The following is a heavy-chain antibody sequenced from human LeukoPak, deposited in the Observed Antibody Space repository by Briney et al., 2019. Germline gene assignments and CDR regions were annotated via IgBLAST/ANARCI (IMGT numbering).Heavy chain of an antibody. CDR3: ARVKAARFWFDP. J-gene: IGHJ5*02. V-gene: IGHV4-59*01. CDR2: IYYSGST. Sequence: SETLSLTCTVSGGSISSYYWSRIRQPPGKGLEWIGYIYYSGSTNYNPSLKSRVTISVDTSKNQFSLKLSSVTAADTAVYYCARVKAARFWFDPWGQGTPVTVSS. D-gene: IGHD6-6*01. CDR1: GGSISSYY.